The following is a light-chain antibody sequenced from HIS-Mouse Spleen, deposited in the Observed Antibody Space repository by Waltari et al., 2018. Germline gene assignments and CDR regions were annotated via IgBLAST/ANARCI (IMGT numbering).Light chain of an antibody. CDR1: SSDVGGYNY. Sequence: QSALTQPASVSGSPGQSITISCTGTSSDVGGYNYVSWYQQHPGKAPKHMIYEVSNRPSGVSNRFSGSKSGNTASLTISGLQAEDEADYYCSSYTSSSTWVFGGGTKLTVL. J-gene: IGLJ3*02. CDR3: SSYTSSSTWV. CDR2: EVS. V-gene: IGLV2-14*01.